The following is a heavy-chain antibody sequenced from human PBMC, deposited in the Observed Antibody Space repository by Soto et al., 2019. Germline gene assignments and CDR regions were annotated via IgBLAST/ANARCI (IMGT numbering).Heavy chain of an antibody. Sequence: SVKVSCKASGGTFSSYAISWVRQAPGQGLEWMGGNIPIFGTANYAQKFQGRVTITADESTSTAYMELSSLRSEDTAVYYCARGILGLYYYGMDVWGQGTTVTVSS. D-gene: IGHD3-16*01. V-gene: IGHV1-69*13. CDR1: GGTFSSYA. CDR3: ARGILGLYYYGMDV. J-gene: IGHJ6*02. CDR2: NIPIFGTA.